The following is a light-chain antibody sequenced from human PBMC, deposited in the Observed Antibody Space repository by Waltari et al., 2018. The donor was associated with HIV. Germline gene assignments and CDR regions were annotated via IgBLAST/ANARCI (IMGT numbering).Light chain of an antibody. CDR2: DMS. CDR1: TPTSELAA. Sequence: QSVLTQPPSASATPGQRVTIPHSGSTPTSELAAFLWYQQFPGAAPRLLLYDMSHRPSGVPDRFSGSKSGTSASLAISTLQSEDEALYYCAAWSDISNSWVFGGGTRLTVL. V-gene: IGLV1-44*01. CDR3: AAWSDISNSWV. J-gene: IGLJ3*02.